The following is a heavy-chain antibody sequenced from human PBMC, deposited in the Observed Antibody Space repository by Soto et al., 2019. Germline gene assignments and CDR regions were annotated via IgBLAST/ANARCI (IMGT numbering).Heavy chain of an antibody. CDR1: GFTFSNYA. Sequence: GGSLRLSCVASGFTFSNYAMSWVRQAPGKGLEWVSALSGSGDSTYYADSVKGRFTLSRDNPKNTLYLQMNSLRAEDTAVYYCAKAPTTTMEYWGQGTLVTVSS. D-gene: IGHD1-26*01. CDR2: LSGSGDST. J-gene: IGHJ4*02. CDR3: AKAPTTTMEY. V-gene: IGHV3-23*01.